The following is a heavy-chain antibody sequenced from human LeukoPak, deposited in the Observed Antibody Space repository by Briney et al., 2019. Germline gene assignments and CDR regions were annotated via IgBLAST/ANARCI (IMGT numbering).Heavy chain of an antibody. Sequence: ASVNVSFTASGYTFTSYGISWVRQAPGQGLEWMGWISAYNGNTNYAQKLQGRVTMTTDTSTSTAYMELRSLRSDDTAVYYCARVPDRHFDYWGQGTLVTVSS. CDR2: ISAYNGNT. D-gene: IGHD3-22*01. J-gene: IGHJ4*02. CDR1: GYTFTSYG. CDR3: ARVPDRHFDY. V-gene: IGHV1-18*01.